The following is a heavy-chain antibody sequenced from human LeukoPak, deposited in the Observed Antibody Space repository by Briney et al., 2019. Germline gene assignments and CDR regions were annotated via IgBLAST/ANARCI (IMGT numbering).Heavy chain of an antibody. V-gene: IGHV3-30*01. CDR3: ARSYSSSWWLFDY. CDR1: GFTFSSYA. CDR2: ISYDGSNK. Sequence: GGSLRLSCAAFGFTFSSYAMHWVRQAPGKGLEWVAVISYDGSNKYYADSVKGRFTISRDNSKNTLYLQMNSLRAEDTAVYYCARSYSSSWWLFDYWGQGTLVTVSS. J-gene: IGHJ4*02. D-gene: IGHD6-13*01.